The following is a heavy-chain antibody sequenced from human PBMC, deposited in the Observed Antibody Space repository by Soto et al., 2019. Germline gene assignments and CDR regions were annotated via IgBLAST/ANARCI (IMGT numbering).Heavy chain of an antibody. CDR3: VRDTSGLDY. V-gene: IGHV1-46*01. CDR2: INPNGGNT. J-gene: IGHJ4*01. CDR1: GYTFASYN. Sequence: QVKLVQSGAEVKKPGASVKVSCQASGYTFASYNIHWVRQAPGQGLEWMGVINPNGGNTKHAQRVHYRLTLTTEAPTHPGYPDLSSLSSDDTSVYCCVRDTSGLDYWVHGTLVTVSS.